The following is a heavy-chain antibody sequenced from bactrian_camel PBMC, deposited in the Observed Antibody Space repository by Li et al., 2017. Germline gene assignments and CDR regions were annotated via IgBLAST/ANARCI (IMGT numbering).Heavy chain of an antibody. D-gene: IGHD3*01. CDR1: GKVGSRHC. CDR3: ATDPYNSCAIRALGVPTVPVEFDFGY. Sequence: HVQLVESGGGSARTGGSLRLSCEVSGKVGSRHCLAWFRQIPGKKREGVAALDGNGSSGYADSVKGRFTISQDNALTPLKKSLYLQMNSLEPEDTAVYYCATDPYNSCAIRALGVPTVPVEFDFGYWGSGTQVTVS. J-gene: IGHJ6*01. CDR2: LDGNGSS. V-gene: IGHV3S53*01.